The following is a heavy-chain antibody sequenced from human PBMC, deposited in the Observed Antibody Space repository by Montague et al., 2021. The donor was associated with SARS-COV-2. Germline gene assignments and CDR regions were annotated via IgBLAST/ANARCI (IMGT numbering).Heavy chain of an antibody. CDR1: GSSIRSYY. Sequence: SETLSLTCTVSGSSIRSYYWSWIRQTPGKGLEWIGYIYYDGSTNYSPSLKSRVTMSVDSSKNQFSLRLSSVTAADTAVYYCARDGSYFEHWGQGTLVTVSS. J-gene: IGHJ4*02. D-gene: IGHD1-26*01. CDR2: IYYDGST. CDR3: ARDGSYFEH. V-gene: IGHV4-59*03.